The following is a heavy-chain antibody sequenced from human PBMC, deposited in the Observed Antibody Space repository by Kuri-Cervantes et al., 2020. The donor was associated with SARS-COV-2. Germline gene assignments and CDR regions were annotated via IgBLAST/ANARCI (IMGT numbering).Heavy chain of an antibody. CDR2: IYYSGST. Sequence: SETLSLTCTVSGGSISSYYWSWIRQPPGKGLEWIGYIYYSGSTNYNPSLKSRVTISVDTSKNQFSLKLSSVTAADTAVYYCARDYDFGGGQGALVTVPS. D-gene: IGHD3-3*01. CDR1: GGSISSYY. J-gene: IGHJ4*02. CDR3: ARDYDFG. V-gene: IGHV4-59*12.